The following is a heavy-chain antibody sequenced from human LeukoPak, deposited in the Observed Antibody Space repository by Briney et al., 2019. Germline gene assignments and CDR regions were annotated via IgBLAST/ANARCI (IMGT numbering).Heavy chain of an antibody. D-gene: IGHD6-6*01. J-gene: IGHJ6*03. V-gene: IGHV4-34*01. CDR3: ARLKEYSTSSRVGGMDV. CDR2: INDNGRT. CDR1: GGSFSGYF. Sequence: SETLSLTCAVYGGSFSGYFWTWIRQPPGKGLEWIGEINDNGRTNYNPPLKSRVAISVDTSKSQFSLKLRSVTAADTAVYYCARLKEYSTSSRVGGMDVWGKGATVIVSS.